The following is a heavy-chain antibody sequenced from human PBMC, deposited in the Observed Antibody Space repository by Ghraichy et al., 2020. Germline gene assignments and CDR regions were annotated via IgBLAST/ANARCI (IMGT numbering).Heavy chain of an antibody. Sequence: GGSLRLSCAASGFTFNNYAMNWVRQGPGKGLEWVSGLSASGASTFYADSVKGRFTVSRDNSKNTLYLQMNSLRAEDTAVYYCAKRGQDSSFDYWGQGTLVTASS. CDR2: LSASGAST. CDR1: GFTFNNYA. J-gene: IGHJ4*02. CDR3: AKRGQDSSFDY. V-gene: IGHV3-23*01. D-gene: IGHD2-15*01.